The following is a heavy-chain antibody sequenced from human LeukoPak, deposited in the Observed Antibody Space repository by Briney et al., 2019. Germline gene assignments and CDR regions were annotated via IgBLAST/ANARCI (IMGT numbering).Heavy chain of an antibody. V-gene: IGHV4-4*07. J-gene: IGHJ5*02. D-gene: IGHD1-26*01. Sequence: SETLSLTCTVSGGSISSYYWSWIRQPTGKGLEWIGRVYISGTTNYNPSLKSRVTMSLDTSKSQFSLKLTSVTAADTAIYYCAREALATSSYYYNWFDPWGQGTLVTVSS. CDR1: GGSISSYY. CDR2: VYISGTT. CDR3: AREALATSSYYYNWFDP.